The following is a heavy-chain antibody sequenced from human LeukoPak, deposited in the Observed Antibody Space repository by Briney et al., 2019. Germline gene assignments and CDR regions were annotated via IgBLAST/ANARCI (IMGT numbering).Heavy chain of an antibody. CDR2: MNPNSGNT. Sequence: ASVKVSCKASGYTFTSYDINWVRQATGQGLEWVGWMNPNSGNTGYAQKFQGRVTITRNTSISTAYMELSSLRSEDTAVYYCARGGRITIFGVVIKHYFDYWGRGTLVTVSS. CDR1: GYTFTSYD. V-gene: IGHV1-8*03. D-gene: IGHD3-3*01. J-gene: IGHJ4*02. CDR3: ARGGRITIFGVVIKHYFDY.